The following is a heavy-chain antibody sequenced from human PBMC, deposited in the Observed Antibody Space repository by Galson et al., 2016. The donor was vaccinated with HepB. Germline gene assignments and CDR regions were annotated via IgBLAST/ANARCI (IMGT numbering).Heavy chain of an antibody. CDR2: ISHSGSA. J-gene: IGHJ4*02. Sequence: TLSLTCNVSAGTINIGGYFWSWIRQHPGRGLEWIGYISHSGSAYFNPSLKSRSTISVDTSRNQFSLDLRSVTAADTAVYFCARYGSWTGFDYWGRGTLVTVSS. CDR1: AGTINIGGYF. D-gene: IGHD3/OR15-3a*01. V-gene: IGHV4-31*03. CDR3: ARYGSWTGFDY.